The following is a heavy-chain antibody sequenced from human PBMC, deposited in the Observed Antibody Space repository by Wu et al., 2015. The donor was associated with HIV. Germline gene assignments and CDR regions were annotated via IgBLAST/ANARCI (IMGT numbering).Heavy chain of an antibody. J-gene: IGHJ4*02. CDR2: ISTYNGNT. CDR3: ARDQGEYDFWSGYYSYFDY. V-gene: IGHV1-18*01. CDR1: GYTFTSYG. Sequence: QVQLVQSGAEVKKPGASVKVFCKASGYTFTSYGITWVRQAPGQGLEWMGWISTYNGNTNYAQKFQGRVTMATDTSTNTAYMELRSLRSDDTAVYYCARDQGEYDFWSGYYSYFDYWGQGTLVTVSS. D-gene: IGHD3-3*01.